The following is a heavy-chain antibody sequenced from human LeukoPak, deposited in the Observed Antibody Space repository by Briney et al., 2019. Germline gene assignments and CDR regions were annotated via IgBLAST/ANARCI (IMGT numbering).Heavy chain of an antibody. Sequence: PSETLSLTCSVSGASISSSYWTWIRQPPGKGLEWIGNIHYSGDTNHNPSLKSRVTISLDTSRNQFSLKLSSLTAADTAVYYCARGSGCHGSWGQGTLVTVSS. CDR1: GASISSSY. V-gene: IGHV4-59*08. CDR3: ARGSGCHGS. J-gene: IGHJ5*02. D-gene: IGHD6-19*01. CDR2: IHYSGDT.